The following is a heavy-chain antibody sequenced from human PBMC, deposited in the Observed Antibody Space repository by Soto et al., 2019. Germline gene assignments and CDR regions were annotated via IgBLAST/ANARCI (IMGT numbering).Heavy chain of an antibody. D-gene: IGHD2-21*02. J-gene: IGHJ5*02. CDR1: GFTFSTFW. Sequence: EVQLVQSGAGLIQPGVSVRLSCAASGFTFSTFWMHWFRQGPGKGLVWVSRINNDGSNTIYADSVKGRFTIARDNTTNTQYLQMTSLCAGDTAVYYCARDDLAMLSGSWGQGTLVTVSS. CDR3: ARDDLAMLSGS. V-gene: IGHV3-74*01. CDR2: INNDGSNT.